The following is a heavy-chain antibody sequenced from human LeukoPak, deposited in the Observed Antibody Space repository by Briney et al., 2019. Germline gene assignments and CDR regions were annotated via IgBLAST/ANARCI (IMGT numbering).Heavy chain of an antibody. CDR3: AREGGYSSSWYDVPSDAFDI. D-gene: IGHD6-13*01. CDR2: IIPIFGTA. Sequence: GASVKVSCKASGGTLSSYAISWLRQAPGQGLEWMGGIIPIFGTANYAQKFQGRVTITADKSTTTAYMELSTLRSDDTAVYYCAREGGYSSSWYDVPSDAFDIWGQGTMVTVSS. CDR1: GGTLSSYA. V-gene: IGHV1-69*06. J-gene: IGHJ3*02.